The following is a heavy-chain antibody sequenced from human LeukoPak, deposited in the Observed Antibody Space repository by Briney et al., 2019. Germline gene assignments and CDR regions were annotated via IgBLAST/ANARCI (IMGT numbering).Heavy chain of an antibody. V-gene: IGHV3-53*01. Sequence: PGGSLGLSCAASGFIVSSNYMSWVRQAPGKGLEWVSVIYTGGGTYYADSVKGRFTISRDNTKNTVYLQMNSLRAEDTAVYFCAREPDAGSGSYRAYFDYWGQGTLATVSS. CDR2: IYTGGGT. CDR1: GFIVSSNY. CDR3: AREPDAGSGSYRAYFDY. J-gene: IGHJ4*02. D-gene: IGHD3-16*02.